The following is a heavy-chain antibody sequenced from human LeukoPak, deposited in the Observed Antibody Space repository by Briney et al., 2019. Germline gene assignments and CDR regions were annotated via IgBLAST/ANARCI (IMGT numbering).Heavy chain of an antibody. V-gene: IGHV3-30*02. J-gene: IGHJ4*02. CDR3: AKVLSSSWGYFDY. CDR1: GFTFSSYG. CDR2: IRDDGSNK. D-gene: IGHD6-13*01. Sequence: GGSLRLSCAASGFTFSSYGMHWVRQAPGKGLEWVAFIRDDGSNKFYADSVKGRFTISRDNSKNTLYLQMNSLRAEGTAVYYCAKVLSSSWGYFDYWGQGTLVTVSS.